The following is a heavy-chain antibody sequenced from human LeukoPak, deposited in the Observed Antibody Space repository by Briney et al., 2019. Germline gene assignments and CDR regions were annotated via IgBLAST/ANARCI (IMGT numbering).Heavy chain of an antibody. Sequence: SGTLSLTRAVSGGSISSSNWWSWVRQPPGKGLEWIGEIYHSGSTNYNPSLKSRVTISVDKSKNQFSLKLSSVTAADTAVYYCARKPNWGLAPFDYWGQGTLVTVSS. CDR1: GGSISSSNW. J-gene: IGHJ4*02. CDR2: IYHSGST. V-gene: IGHV4-4*02. CDR3: ARKPNWGLAPFDY. D-gene: IGHD7-27*01.